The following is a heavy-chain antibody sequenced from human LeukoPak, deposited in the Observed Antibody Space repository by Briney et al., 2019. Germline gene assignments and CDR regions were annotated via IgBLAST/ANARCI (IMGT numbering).Heavy chain of an antibody. CDR2: ISGSGGST. J-gene: IGHJ4*02. CDR3: AKVCQFSPNSDYFDY. CDR1: GFTFSNYA. V-gene: IGHV3-23*01. Sequence: PGGSLRLSCAASGFTFSNYAMSWVRQAPGKGLEWVSVISGSGGSTYHADSVKGRFTISRDNSNNTLYLQMNSLRAEDTAVYYCAKVCQFSPNSDYFDYWGQGTLVTVSS.